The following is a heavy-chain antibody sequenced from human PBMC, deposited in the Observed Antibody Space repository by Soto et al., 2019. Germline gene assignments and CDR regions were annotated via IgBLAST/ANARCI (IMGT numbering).Heavy chain of an antibody. CDR3: AGGIWNDNAY. Sequence: GGSLRLSCAASGFTFSGNWMHWVRQAPGKGLLWVSRTNPDGSNTDYADSVKGRFTISRDNAKNTLYLQMNSLRAEDTAVYYCAGGIWNDNAYWGQGTLVTVSS. J-gene: IGHJ4*02. D-gene: IGHD1-1*01. V-gene: IGHV3-74*01. CDR1: GFTFSGNW. CDR2: TNPDGSNT.